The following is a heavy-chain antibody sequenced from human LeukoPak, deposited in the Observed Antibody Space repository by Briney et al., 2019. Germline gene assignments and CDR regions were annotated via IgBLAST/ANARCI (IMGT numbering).Heavy chain of an antibody. CDR1: GGSISSYH. J-gene: IGHJ4*02. V-gene: IGHV4-59*08. D-gene: IGHD2-15*01. CDR3: ARGGGCSGGSCYLFDY. CDR2: FYNSGST. Sequence: PSETLSLTCTVSGGSISSYHWSWIRQSPGKGLELIGYFYNSGSTNYNPSLKSRVTILVDTSRNQFSLRLSSVTAADTAVYCCARGGGCSGGSCYLFDYWGQGTLVTVSS.